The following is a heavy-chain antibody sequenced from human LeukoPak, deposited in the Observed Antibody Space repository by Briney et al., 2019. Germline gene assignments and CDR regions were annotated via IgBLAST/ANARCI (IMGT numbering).Heavy chain of an antibody. Sequence: GGSLRLSCAASGFTFSNYAMSWVRRAPGKGLEWVSSISGSGGSTYYADSVKGPFTISRDNSKNTLYLQMNSLRAEDTAVYYCAKRSSTSCYTAADYWGQGTLVTVSS. D-gene: IGHD2-2*02. J-gene: IGHJ4*02. CDR1: GFTFSNYA. CDR2: ISGSGGST. V-gene: IGHV3-23*01. CDR3: AKRSSTSCYTAADY.